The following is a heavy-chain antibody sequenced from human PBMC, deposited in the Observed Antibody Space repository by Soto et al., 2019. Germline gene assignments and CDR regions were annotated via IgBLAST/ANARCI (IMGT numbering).Heavy chain of an antibody. Sequence: KPSETLSLTCTVSGGSISSYYWSWIRQPPGKGLEWIGYIYYSGSTNYNPSLKSRVTISVDTSKNQFSLKLSSVTAADTAVYYCARLREDWNPEWFDPWGQGTLVTVSS. V-gene: IGHV4-59*01. CDR2: IYYSGST. CDR3: ARLREDWNPEWFDP. D-gene: IGHD1-1*01. CDR1: GGSISSYY. J-gene: IGHJ5*02.